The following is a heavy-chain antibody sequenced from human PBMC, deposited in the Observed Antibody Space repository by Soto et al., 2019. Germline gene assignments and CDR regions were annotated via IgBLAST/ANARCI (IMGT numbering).Heavy chain of an antibody. CDR2: ISGSDNST. CDR1: GFTFTNYA. J-gene: IGHJ4*02. Sequence: EVQLLESGGGLVQPGGSLRLSCAASGFTFTNYAMSWVRQAPGRGLEWVSTISGSDNSTYYPDSVKGRFTISRDNSKNTLYPQMNSLRVEDTGVYYCASLSAMVTHWGQGTLVTVSS. D-gene: IGHD5-18*01. CDR3: ASLSAMVTH. V-gene: IGHV3-23*01.